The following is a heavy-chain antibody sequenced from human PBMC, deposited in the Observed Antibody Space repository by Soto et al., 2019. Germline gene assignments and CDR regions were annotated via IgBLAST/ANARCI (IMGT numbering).Heavy chain of an antibody. Sequence: GGSLRLSCAASGFIFSSYGMHWVRQAPGKGLEWVAVIWYDGSKKYYADSVKGRFTISRDNSRNTLYLQMNSLRAEDTAVYYCARDQLSAVVTAFSFDYWGQGTLVTVSS. CDR2: IWYDGSKK. CDR1: GFIFSSYG. CDR3: ARDQLSAVVTAFSFDY. V-gene: IGHV3-33*01. J-gene: IGHJ4*02. D-gene: IGHD2-21*02.